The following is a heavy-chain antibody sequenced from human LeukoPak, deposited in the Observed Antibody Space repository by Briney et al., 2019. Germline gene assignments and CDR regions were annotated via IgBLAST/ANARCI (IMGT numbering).Heavy chain of an antibody. CDR1: GVSFSGYY. CDR2: INHSGST. J-gene: IGHJ5*02. D-gene: IGHD3-22*01. CDR3: ARSHYYDSSGSHNNWFDP. Sequence: PSETLSLTCAVYGVSFSGYYWTYIRQPPGKGLEWIGEINHSGSTNYNPSLKSRVTISVDTSKNQFSLKLSSVTAADTAVYYCARSHYYDSSGSHNNWFDPWGQGTPVTVSS. V-gene: IGHV4-34*01.